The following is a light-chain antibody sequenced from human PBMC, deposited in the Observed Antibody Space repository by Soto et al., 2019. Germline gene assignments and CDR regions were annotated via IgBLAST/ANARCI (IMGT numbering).Light chain of an antibody. CDR3: QVWDSGSDHVV. J-gene: IGLJ2*01. Sequence: SYELTQPPSVSVAPGKTASISCGGNNIGSKGVHWYQQKPGQAPVLVIYSDTDLPPVIPERFSGSNSANLATLTISRVEDGDEADDYCQVWDSGSDHVVFGGGTKVTVL. V-gene: IGLV3-21*04. CDR2: SDT. CDR1: NIGSKG.